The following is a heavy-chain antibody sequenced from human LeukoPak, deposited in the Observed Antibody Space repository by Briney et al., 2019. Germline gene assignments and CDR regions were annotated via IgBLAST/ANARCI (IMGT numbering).Heavy chain of an antibody. CDR3: ARAQDDCSSTSCQLYYFDY. D-gene: IGHD2-2*01. J-gene: IGHJ4*02. CDR2: ISWNSDDI. CDR1: GFSFDYYG. V-gene: IGHV3-9*01. Sequence: GGSLRLSCAASGFSFDYYGIHWVRQAPGKGLEWLSGISWNSDDIGYAGSVKGRFTVSRDNAKNSLYLQMNSLRAEDTAVYYCARAQDDCSSTSCQLYYFDYWGQGTLVTVSS.